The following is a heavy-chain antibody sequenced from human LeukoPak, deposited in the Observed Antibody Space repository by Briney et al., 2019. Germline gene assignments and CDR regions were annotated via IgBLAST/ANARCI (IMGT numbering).Heavy chain of an antibody. J-gene: IGHJ3*02. CDR3: AILLRSVAFDI. Sequence: GGSLRLSCAASVFTFSSYSMNWVSQARGKGLEWVSSISNSSRYIYYADSVKGRFTISRDNAKSSLYLQMNRLRGEDTAVYYCAILLRSVAFDIWGQGTMVTVSS. CDR1: VFTFSSYS. V-gene: IGHV3-21*01. CDR2: ISNSSRYI. D-gene: IGHD3-3*01.